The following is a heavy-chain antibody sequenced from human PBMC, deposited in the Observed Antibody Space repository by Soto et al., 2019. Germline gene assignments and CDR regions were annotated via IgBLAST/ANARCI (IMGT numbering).Heavy chain of an antibody. D-gene: IGHD5-12*01. CDR2: IYPGDSDT. CDR1: GYSFTSYW. V-gene: IGHV5-51*01. J-gene: IGHJ4*02. Sequence: GESLKISCKGSGYSFTSYWIGWVRQMPGKGLEWMGIIYPGDSDTRYSPSFQGQVTISADKSISTAYLQWSSLKASDTAMYYCARQSTICGYDWGVDYWGQGTLVTVSS. CDR3: ARQSTICGYDWGVDY.